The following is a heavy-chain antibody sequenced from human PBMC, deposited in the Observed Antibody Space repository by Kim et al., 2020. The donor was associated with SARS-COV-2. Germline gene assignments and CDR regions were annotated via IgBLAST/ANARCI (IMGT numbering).Heavy chain of an antibody. CDR3: ATSPVRDYDWYFDL. Sequence: SETLSLTCTVSGGSISSYYWSWIRQPPGKGLEWIGYIYYSGSTNYNPSLKSRVTISVDTSKNQFSLKLSSVTAADTAVYYCATSPVRDYDWYFDLWGRGTLVTVSS. CDR2: IYYSGST. D-gene: IGHD4-17*01. J-gene: IGHJ2*01. CDR1: GGSISSYY. V-gene: IGHV4-59*13.